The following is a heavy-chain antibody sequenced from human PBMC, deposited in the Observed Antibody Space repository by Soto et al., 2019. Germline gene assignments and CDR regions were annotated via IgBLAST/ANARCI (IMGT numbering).Heavy chain of an antibody. V-gene: IGHV4-59*01. CDR1: GDSSSSYY. J-gene: IGHJ4*02. D-gene: IGHD6-13*01. CDR3: ARDQGIGASGPFDY. Sequence: SETLCVTWTVSGDSSSSYYWSWIRQPPGKGLEWIGFIYYSGNTNYNPSLKSRVTMSIDTSKNQFSLKLSSVTAADTAVYYCARDQGIGASGPFDYWGLGSLVTVSS. CDR2: IYYSGNT.